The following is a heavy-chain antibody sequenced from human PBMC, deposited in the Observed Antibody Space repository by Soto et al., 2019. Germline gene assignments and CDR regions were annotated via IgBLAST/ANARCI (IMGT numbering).Heavy chain of an antibody. J-gene: IGHJ3*02. V-gene: IGHV1-18*01. Sequence: PGQGLEWMGWISAYNGNTNYAQKLQGRVTMTTDTSTSTAYMELRSLRSDDTAVYYCARNLGDIDYCALDICCQGIMVTAS. CDR2: ISAYNGNT. CDR3: ARNLGDIDYCALDI. D-gene: IGHD4-17*01.